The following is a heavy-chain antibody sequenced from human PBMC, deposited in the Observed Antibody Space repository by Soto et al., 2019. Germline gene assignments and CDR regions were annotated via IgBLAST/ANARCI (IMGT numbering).Heavy chain of an antibody. V-gene: IGHV3-21*01. D-gene: IGHD6-13*01. CDR2: ISSSSSYI. CDR3: ARGPIAAAGTFDY. Sequence: GGSLRLSCAASGFTFSSYSMNWVRQAPGKGLEWVSSISSSSSYIYYADSVKGRFTISRDNAKNSLYLQMNSLRAEDTAVYYCARGPIAAAGTFDYWGQGTLVTSPQ. CDR1: GFTFSSYS. J-gene: IGHJ4*02.